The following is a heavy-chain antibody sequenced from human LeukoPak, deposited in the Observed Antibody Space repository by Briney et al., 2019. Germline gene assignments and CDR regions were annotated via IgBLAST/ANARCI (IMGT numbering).Heavy chain of an antibody. V-gene: IGHV4-4*02. D-gene: IGHD3-10*01. CDR1: GGSISSSNW. CDR3: ARVDPSGGSGSYSLDY. CDR2: IYHSGST. J-gene: IGHJ4*02. Sequence: PSETLSLTCAVSGGSISSSNWWSWVRQPPGKGLEWIGEIYHSGSTNYNPSLKSRVTISVDKSKNQFSLKLSSVTAADTAVYYCARVDPSGGSGSYSLDYWGQGTLVTVSS.